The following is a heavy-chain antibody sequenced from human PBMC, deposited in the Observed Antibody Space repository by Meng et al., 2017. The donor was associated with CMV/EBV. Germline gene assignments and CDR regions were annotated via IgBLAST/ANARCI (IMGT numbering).Heavy chain of an antibody. V-gene: IGHV1-8*01. J-gene: IGHJ6*02. CDR3: ARGRGRSTIFGVVIIIGDYYYGMDV. D-gene: IGHD3-3*01. CDR1: GYTFTSYD. Sequence: ASVKVSCKASGYTFTSYDINWVRQATGQGLEWMGWMNPNSGNTGYAQKFQGRVTMTRNTSISTAYMELSSLRSEDTAVYYCARGRGRSTIFGVVIIIGDYYYGMDVWGQGTTVTVSS. CDR2: MNPNSGNT.